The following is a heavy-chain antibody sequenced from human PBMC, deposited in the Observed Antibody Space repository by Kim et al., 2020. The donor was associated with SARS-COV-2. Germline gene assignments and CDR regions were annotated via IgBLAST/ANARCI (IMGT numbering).Heavy chain of an antibody. J-gene: IGHJ4*02. D-gene: IGHD3-10*01. CDR3: AREGWFGELPFDY. Sequence: YAASLKGRFTISRDNSKNTLYLQMNSLRAEDSAVYYCAREGWFGELPFDYWGQGTLVTVSS. V-gene: IGHV3-33*01.